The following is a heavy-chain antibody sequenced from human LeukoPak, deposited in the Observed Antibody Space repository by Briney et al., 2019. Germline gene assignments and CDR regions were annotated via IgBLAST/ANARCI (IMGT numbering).Heavy chain of an antibody. CDR1: GFTFSGYW. CDR2: INIDGSTI. CDR3: ARGDFWSGYYRI. J-gene: IGHJ4*02. Sequence: PGGSLRLSCAASGFTFSGYWMHWVRQAPGKGPVWVSRINIDGSTISYADSVKGRFTISRDNTKNTVYLQMNSLRAEDTAMYYCARGDFWSGYYRIWGQGTLVTVSS. D-gene: IGHD3-3*01. V-gene: IGHV3-74*01.